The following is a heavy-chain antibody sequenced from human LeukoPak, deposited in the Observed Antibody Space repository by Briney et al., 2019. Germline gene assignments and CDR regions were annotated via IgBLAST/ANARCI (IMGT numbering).Heavy chain of an antibody. V-gene: IGHV1-2*02. D-gene: IGHD6-19*01. CDR2: INPNSGGT. Sequence: ASVKVSCKDSGYTFIGYYMHWVRQAPGQGLEWMGWINPNSGGTNHAQKFQVRVTMTRDTSISTAYMELSRLSSDDTAVYYCARAVAAPNFDYWGQGTLVTVSS. CDR1: GYTFIGYY. CDR3: ARAVAAPNFDY. J-gene: IGHJ4*02.